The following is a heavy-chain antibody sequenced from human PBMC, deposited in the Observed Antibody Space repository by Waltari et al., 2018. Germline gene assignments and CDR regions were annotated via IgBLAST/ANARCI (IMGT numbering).Heavy chain of an antibody. D-gene: IGHD3-9*01. Sequence: QVQLVESGGGVVEPGRSLRLTCAASGFIFRDNGRHWVRQAPGKGLEWVASISYDGYNKYYGDSVKGRFTISRDNSAKTLHLQMSSLTTEDTAVYYCARDRWLQSRGYFDYWGQETQVTVSS. CDR3: ARDRWLQSRGYFDY. CDR1: GFIFRDNG. J-gene: IGHJ4*02. CDR2: ISYDGYNK. V-gene: IGHV3-30*03.